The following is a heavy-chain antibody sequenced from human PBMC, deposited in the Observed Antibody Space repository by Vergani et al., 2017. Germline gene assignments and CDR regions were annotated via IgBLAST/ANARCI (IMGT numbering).Heavy chain of an antibody. CDR2: ISSSSSTI. J-gene: IGHJ3*02. Sequence: EVQLVESGGGLVQPGGSLRLSCAASGFTFSSYSMNWVRQAPGKGLEWVSYISSSSSTIYYADSVKGRFTISRDNAKNSLYLQMNSLRDEDTAVYYCARLVTMIRVGAFDIWGQGTMVTVSS. D-gene: IGHD3-22*01. V-gene: IGHV3-48*02. CDR1: GFTFSSYS. CDR3: ARLVTMIRVGAFDI.